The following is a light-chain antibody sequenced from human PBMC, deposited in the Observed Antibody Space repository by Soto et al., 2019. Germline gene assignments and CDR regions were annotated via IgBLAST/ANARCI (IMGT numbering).Light chain of an antibody. J-gene: IGKJ5*01. CDR2: AAS. CDR3: QQLYIFPLT. CDR1: QNVRSY. V-gene: IGKV1-9*01. Sequence: DMQVTQSPSSLSASVGDRVTITCRASQNVRSYLNWYQQKPGKAPNLLMYAASTLQSGVPSRFSGGESGTEYTLTISSLQPEDSATYYCQQLYIFPLTFGQGTRLEIK.